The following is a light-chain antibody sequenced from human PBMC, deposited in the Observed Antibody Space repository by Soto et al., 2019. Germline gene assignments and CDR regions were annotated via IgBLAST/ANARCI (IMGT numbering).Light chain of an antibody. CDR3: HQSYSLPEA. V-gene: IGKV1-39*01. Sequence: DIQMTQSPSSLSASIGDRVTITCRASQSISNYLNWYQQKPGKAPNLLVYAAYSLQSGVPSRFTGSGSGTDFTLTISSLQPEDFATYYCHQSYSLPEAFGQGSKVDIK. J-gene: IGKJ1*01. CDR2: AAY. CDR1: QSISNY.